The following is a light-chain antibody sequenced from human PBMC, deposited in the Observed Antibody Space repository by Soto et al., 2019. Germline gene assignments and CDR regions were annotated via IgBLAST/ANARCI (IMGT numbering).Light chain of an antibody. J-gene: IGLJ3*02. V-gene: IGLV1-40*01. CDR3: QSYDNRLSGSEV. CDR2: DTR. CDR1: NSNIXAGHD. Sequence: QSVLTQPPSVSGXXXXRVXXXCTGSNSNIXAGHDVHWYQQLPGAAPKLLIFDTRDRPSGVPDRFSGSKSGTSATLAITGLQAEDEADYFCQSYDNRLSGSEVFGGGTKLTVL.